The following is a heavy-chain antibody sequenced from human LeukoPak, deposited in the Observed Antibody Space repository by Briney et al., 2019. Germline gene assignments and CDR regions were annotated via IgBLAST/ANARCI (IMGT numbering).Heavy chain of an antibody. Sequence: GGSLRLSCAASGFTFSDYYMTWIRQAPGKGLEWVSYISGVASDIYYADSVRGRFTISRDNAKNSVYLQMNSLRAEDTAGYYCARGGAQGMDVWGQGTTVTVSS. V-gene: IGHV3-11*01. CDR2: ISGVASDI. CDR3: ARGGAQGMDV. D-gene: IGHD1-26*01. CDR1: GFTFSDYY. J-gene: IGHJ6*02.